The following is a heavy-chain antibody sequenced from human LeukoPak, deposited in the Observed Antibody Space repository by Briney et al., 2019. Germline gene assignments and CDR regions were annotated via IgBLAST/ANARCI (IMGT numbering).Heavy chain of an antibody. D-gene: IGHD3-16*02. CDR2: INPNSGGT. CDR1: GYTFTGYY. CDR3: ARSVRGDYVWGSYRQGFDY. J-gene: IGHJ4*02. Sequence: ASVKVSCKASGYTFTGYYMHWVRQAPGQGVEWMGRINPNSGGTNYAQKFQGRVTITRDTSISTAYMELSRLRYDDTAVYYCARSVRGDYVWGSYRQGFDYWGQGTLVTVSS. V-gene: IGHV1-2*06.